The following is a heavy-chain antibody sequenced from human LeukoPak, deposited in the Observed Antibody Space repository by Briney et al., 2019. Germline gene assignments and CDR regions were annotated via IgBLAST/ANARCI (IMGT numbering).Heavy chain of an antibody. CDR3: VRTGWELRPTNWFDP. D-gene: IGHD1-26*01. V-gene: IGHV4-39*07. CDR1: GGSISSSSYY. Sequence: SETLSLTCTVSGGSISSSSYYWGWIRQPPGKGLEWIGSIYYSGSTYYNPSLKSRVTISVDTSKNQFSLKLSSVTAADTAVYYCVRTGWELRPTNWFDPWGQGTLVTVSS. J-gene: IGHJ5*02. CDR2: IYYSGST.